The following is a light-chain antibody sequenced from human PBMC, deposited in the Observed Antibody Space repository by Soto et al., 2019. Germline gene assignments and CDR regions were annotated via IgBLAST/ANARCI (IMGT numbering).Light chain of an antibody. CDR2: YNS. V-gene: IGLV3-21*04. CDR1: NIGTKS. CDR3: QVWDSTV. J-gene: IGLJ3*02. Sequence: YELTQPPSVSVAPGKTARVTCGGNNIGTKSVHWYQQKPGQAPVLVIYYNSDRPSGIPERFSGSNSGNTATLTISRVEAGDEADYYCQVWDSTVFGGGTKLTVL.